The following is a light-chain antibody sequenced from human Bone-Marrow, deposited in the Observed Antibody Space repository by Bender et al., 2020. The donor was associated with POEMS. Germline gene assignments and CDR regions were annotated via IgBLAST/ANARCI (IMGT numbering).Light chain of an antibody. CDR2: QDT. CDR3: QAWDTYSVI. Sequence: SYEVTQPPSVSVSPGQTASITCSGDYLGDKYVAWYQQKPGQSPVLVIYQDTKRPSGFPERFSGSNSGNTATLTISGTQAMDEADYYCQAWDTYSVIFGGGTKLTVL. V-gene: IGLV3-1*01. CDR1: YLGDKY. J-gene: IGLJ2*01.